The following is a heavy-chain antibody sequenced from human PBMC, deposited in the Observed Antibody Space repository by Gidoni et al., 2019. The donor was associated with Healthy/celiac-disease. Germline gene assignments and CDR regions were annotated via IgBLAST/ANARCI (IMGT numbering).Heavy chain of an antibody. CDR3: AKGGRPPRFRFVEDIGYYGMDV. D-gene: IGHD3-3*01. CDR2: ISYDGSNK. Sequence: HWVRQAPGKGLEWVAVISYDGSNKYYADSVKGRFTISRDNSKNTLYLQMNSLRAEDMAVYYCAKGGRPPRFRFVEDIGYYGMDVWGQGTTVTVSS. J-gene: IGHJ6*02. V-gene: IGHV3-30*18.